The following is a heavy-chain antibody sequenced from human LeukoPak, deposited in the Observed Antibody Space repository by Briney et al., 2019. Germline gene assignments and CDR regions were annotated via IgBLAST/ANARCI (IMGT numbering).Heavy chain of an antibody. CDR2: ISKEDNTI. CDR3: ARLKQWPDAFDI. V-gene: IGHV3-11*04. CDR1: GFIFRNYY. D-gene: IGHD6-19*01. J-gene: IGHJ3*02. Sequence: GGSLRLSCTASGFIFRNYYMSWIRQAPGKGPQWVSYISKEDNTIYYADSVKGRFTVSRDNDKNSMYLQMNSLRADDTAMYYCARLKQWPDAFDIWGQGTMVTVSS.